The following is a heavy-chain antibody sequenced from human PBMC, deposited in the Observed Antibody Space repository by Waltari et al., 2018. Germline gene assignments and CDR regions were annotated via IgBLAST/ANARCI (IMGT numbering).Heavy chain of an antibody. D-gene: IGHD5-12*01. Sequence: EVQLVESGGGSVQPGGSLRLSCAASGFTFRRYEMDWVRQAPGKGLAWVSYVSSGDTTRYYADSVKGRFTISRDNAKNSLYLQMNRLRAEDTAVYYCARVSGYPNFDYWGQGTLVTVSS. J-gene: IGHJ4*02. CDR3: ARVSGYPNFDY. CDR1: GFTFRRYE. CDR2: VSSGDTTR. V-gene: IGHV3-48*03.